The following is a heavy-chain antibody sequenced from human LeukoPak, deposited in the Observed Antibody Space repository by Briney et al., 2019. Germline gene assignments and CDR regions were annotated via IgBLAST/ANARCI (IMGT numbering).Heavy chain of an antibody. D-gene: IGHD2-15*01. J-gene: IGHJ4*02. CDR3: ARAFTGYCNGGTCYSDN. V-gene: IGHV3-30*04. CDR1: GFSFSSYA. Sequence: PGGSLRLSCAASGFSFSSYAMHWFRQAPGKGLERMAHISYDASIIYYADSVRGRFTISRDNSKNTLYMQMNSLRAENTAVYYCARAFTGYCNGGTCYSDNWGQGTLVTVSS. CDR2: ISYDASII.